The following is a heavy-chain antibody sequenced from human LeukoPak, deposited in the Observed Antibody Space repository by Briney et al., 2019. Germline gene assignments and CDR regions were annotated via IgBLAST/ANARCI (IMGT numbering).Heavy chain of an antibody. CDR1: GFSLEDHG. J-gene: IGHJ4*02. CDR3: ARDRNIGYYLYYFDS. CDR2: VNWHSTGT. Sequence: PGGSLRLSCVASGFSLEDHGMNWVRQAPGKGLEWVAGVNWHSTGTDYADFVQGRFTVSRDNAKNTLYLQMSSLRAEDTAFYFCARDRNIGYYLYYFDSWGPGSLVIVSS. D-gene: IGHD3-22*01. V-gene: IGHV3-20*04.